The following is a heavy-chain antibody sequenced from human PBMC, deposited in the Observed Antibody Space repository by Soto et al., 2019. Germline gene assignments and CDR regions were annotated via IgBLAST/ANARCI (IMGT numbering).Heavy chain of an antibody. V-gene: IGHV4-31*03. Sequence: SETLSLTCTVSGGSISSGGYYWSWIHQQPGKGLECIGYIYYSGSTYYNPSLKSRVTISVDTSKNQFSLKLSSVTAADMVVYYCARAAHYSSPFRWFDPWGQRTLVTVSS. J-gene: IGHJ5*02. CDR3: ARAAHYSSPFRWFDP. CDR1: GGSISSGGYY. D-gene: IGHD6-13*01. CDR2: IYYSGST.